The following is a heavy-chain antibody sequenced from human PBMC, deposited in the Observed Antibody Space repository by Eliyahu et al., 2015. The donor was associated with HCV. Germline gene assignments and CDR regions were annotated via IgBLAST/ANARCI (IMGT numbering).Heavy chain of an antibody. Sequence: QVHLAESGGGVVQPGTSLRLSCAASGFXFXTYSMHWVRQAPGKGLEWVALISYDGSNKYXADSVKGRFTISRDNSKNTLYLQMNSLRAEDTAVYYCAGVRRYCGGDCYFDYWSQGTLVTVSS. J-gene: IGHJ4*02. V-gene: IGHV3-30-3*01. CDR2: ISYDGSNK. CDR3: AGVRRYCGGDCYFDY. D-gene: IGHD2-21*02. CDR1: GFXFXTYS.